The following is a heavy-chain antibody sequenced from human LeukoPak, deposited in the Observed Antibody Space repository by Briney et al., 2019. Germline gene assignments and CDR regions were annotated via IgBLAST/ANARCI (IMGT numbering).Heavy chain of an antibody. D-gene: IGHD3-16*01. CDR3: ARAEGAASHI. CDR2: IHYSGGA. J-gene: IGHJ3*02. CDR1: GGSVTTYH. Sequence: PSETLSLTCAVSGGSVTTYHWTWIRQPPGKGLEWIGHIHYSGGADYNPSLESRVSMSLDTSKNHFSLRLTSVTAADTGVYFCARAEGAASHIWGQGTMVSVSS. V-gene: IGHV4-59*02.